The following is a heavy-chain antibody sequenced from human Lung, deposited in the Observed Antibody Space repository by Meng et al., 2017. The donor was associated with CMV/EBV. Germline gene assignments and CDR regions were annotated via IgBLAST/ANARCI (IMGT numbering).Heavy chain of an antibody. J-gene: IGHJ4*02. Sequence: ASVKVSCKTSGYSFTSFGITWVRQAPGRGLEWMGWISVDNGDTNYAEDFQDRVTMTTDIYRNTAYMELWSLRFDDTAFYYCVRGGRDYRFDYWGQGTLVTVDS. CDR3: VRGGRDYRFDY. CDR2: ISVDNGDT. D-gene: IGHD4/OR15-4a*01. CDR1: GYSFTSFG. V-gene: IGHV1-18*01.